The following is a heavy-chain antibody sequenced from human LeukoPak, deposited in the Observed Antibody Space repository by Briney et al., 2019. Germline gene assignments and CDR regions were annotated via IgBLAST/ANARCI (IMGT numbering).Heavy chain of an antibody. V-gene: IGHV1-18*01. J-gene: IGHJ4*02. CDR3: ARDLDGSGSYYYGY. CDR1: GYTFTSYG. Sequence: GASVKVSCKASGYTFTSYGISWVRQAPGQGLEWMGWISAYNGNTNYAQKLQGRVTMTTDTSTSTAYMELRSLRSDDTAVYYCARDLDGSGSYYYGYWGQGTLVTVSS. CDR2: ISAYNGNT. D-gene: IGHD3-10*01.